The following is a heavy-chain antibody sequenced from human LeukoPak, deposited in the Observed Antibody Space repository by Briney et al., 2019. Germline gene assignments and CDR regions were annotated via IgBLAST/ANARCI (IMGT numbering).Heavy chain of an antibody. CDR1: GFTFSSYG. CDR2: ISGSGGST. V-gene: IGHV3-23*01. Sequence: GGSLRLSCAASGFTFSSYGMSWVRQAPGKGLEWVSAISGSGGSTYYADSVKGRFTISRDNSKNTVYLQMNSLRAEDTAVYYCAKGGSYRSQPYFDYWGQGTPVTVSS. D-gene: IGHD3-16*02. CDR3: AKGGSYRSQPYFDY. J-gene: IGHJ4*02.